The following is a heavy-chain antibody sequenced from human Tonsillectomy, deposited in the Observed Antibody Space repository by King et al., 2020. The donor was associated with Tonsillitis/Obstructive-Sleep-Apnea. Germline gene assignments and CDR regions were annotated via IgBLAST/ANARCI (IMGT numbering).Heavy chain of an antibody. V-gene: IGHV4-39*01. CDR3: ARVLDIVVVPAAIGP. CDR1: GGSISSSSYY. D-gene: IGHD2-2*01. Sequence: QLQESGPGLVKPSETLSLTCTVSGGSISSSSYYWGWIRQPPGKGLEWIGSIYYSGSTYYNPSLKSRVTISVDTSKNQFSLKLSSVTAADTAVYYCARVLDIVVVPAAIGPWGQGTLVTVSS. J-gene: IGHJ5*02. CDR2: IYYSGST.